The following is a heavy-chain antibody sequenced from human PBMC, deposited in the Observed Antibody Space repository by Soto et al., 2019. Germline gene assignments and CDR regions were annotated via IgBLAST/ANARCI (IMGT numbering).Heavy chain of an antibody. V-gene: IGHV1-46*01. CDR2: ISPSGGA. CDR1: GYTFTNYY. Sequence: QVQLVQSGAEVKKPGASVKVSCKASGYTFTNYYMHWVRQAPGQGLEWMGIISPSGGATYAQDFQGRVTLSRDTSTSTDYMERTGLTSKVAAVYFCARDGSSDWLTWLDPWGQGKLVTVSS. D-gene: IGHD6-19*01. J-gene: IGHJ5*02. CDR3: ARDGSSDWLTWLDP.